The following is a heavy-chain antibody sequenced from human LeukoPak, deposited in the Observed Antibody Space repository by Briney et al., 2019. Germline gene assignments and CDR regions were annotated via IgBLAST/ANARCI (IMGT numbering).Heavy chain of an antibody. Sequence: PGGSLRLSCAVSGFTFSSYEMNWVRQAPGKGLEWVSYISSGGSAIYYADSVRGRFTISRDNTRNSLYLQMNSLRVEDTAVYYCVSGYRNGVDYWGQGILVTVSS. CDR3: VSGYRNGVDY. CDR2: ISSGGSAI. V-gene: IGHV3-48*03. J-gene: IGHJ4*02. D-gene: IGHD5-12*01. CDR1: GFTFSSYE.